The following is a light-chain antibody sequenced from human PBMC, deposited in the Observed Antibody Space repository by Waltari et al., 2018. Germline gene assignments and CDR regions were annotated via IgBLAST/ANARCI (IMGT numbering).Light chain of an antibody. CDR2: GAS. CDR3: QQHFTIPLT. Sequence: DIVLTQAPDSLAVSLGERATITCESSQSVFYTSNNQNYLTWYQQKPGPPPKLLISGASTRDSVVPDRFSGSGSGTDFTLTISSLQAEDVAVYFCQQHFTIPLTFGGGTRVEIK. V-gene: IGKV4-1*01. J-gene: IGKJ4*01. CDR1: QSVFYTSNNQNY.